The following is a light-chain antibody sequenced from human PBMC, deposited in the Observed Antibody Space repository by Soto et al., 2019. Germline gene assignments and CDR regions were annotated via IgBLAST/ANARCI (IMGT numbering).Light chain of an antibody. Sequence: EIVLTQSPGTLSLSPGERATLSCRASQTVRNSYLAWYQQKPGQAPRLLIYGVSARATGIPDRFSGSGSGTDFTLTITRLGPEDFAVFYCQQYDGSLPYTFGQGTKLEIK. CDR3: QQYDGSLPYT. CDR2: GVS. V-gene: IGKV3-20*01. CDR1: QTVRNSY. J-gene: IGKJ2*01.